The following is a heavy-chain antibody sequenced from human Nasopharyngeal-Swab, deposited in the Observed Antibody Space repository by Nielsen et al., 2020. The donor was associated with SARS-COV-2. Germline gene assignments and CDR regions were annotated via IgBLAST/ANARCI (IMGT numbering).Heavy chain of an antibody. CDR3: ARGLWRLGDGYSRHYYYGMDV. Sequence: SVKVSCKASGGTFSSYAISWVRQAPGQGLEWMGGIIPIFGSANYAQKFQGRVTITADESTSTAYMELSSLRSEDTAVYYCARGLWRLGDGYSRHYYYGMDVWGQGTTVTVSS. D-gene: IGHD5-24*01. J-gene: IGHJ6*02. CDR2: IIPIFGSA. V-gene: IGHV1-69*13. CDR1: GGTFSSYA.